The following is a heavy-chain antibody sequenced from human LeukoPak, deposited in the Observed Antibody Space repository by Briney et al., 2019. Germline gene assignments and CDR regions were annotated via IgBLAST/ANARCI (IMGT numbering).Heavy chain of an antibody. D-gene: IGHD2-2*01. V-gene: IGHV5-51*01. CDR2: INPGDSDT. CDR3: ARHPDCTRTSCYVDYYGMDV. J-gene: IGHJ6*02. CDR1: GSRFTSYW. Sequence: GAPLQISCKGSGSRFTSYWIGWVRQLPGKGLEWMGIINPGDSDTRYSPSFQGQVTISADKSISTAYLQWSSLKASDTAMYYCARHPDCTRTSCYVDYYGMDVWGQGTTVTVSS.